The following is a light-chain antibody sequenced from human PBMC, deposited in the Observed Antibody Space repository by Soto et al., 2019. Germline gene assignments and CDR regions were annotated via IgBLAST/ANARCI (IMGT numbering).Light chain of an antibody. J-gene: IGKJ1*01. CDR3: QQYGSSPWT. Sequence: IQMTQSPSSLSASVGDRVTITCRASQGIRNDLGWYQQKPGKAPKLLIYATSSRATGIPDRFSGSGSGTDFTLTISRLEPEDFAVYYCQQYGSSPWTFGQGTKV. CDR2: ATS. V-gene: IGKV1-17*01. CDR1: QGIRND.